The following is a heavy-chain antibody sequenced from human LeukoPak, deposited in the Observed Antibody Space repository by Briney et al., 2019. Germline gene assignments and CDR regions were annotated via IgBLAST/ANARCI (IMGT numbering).Heavy chain of an antibody. CDR2: ISGSGGST. J-gene: IGHJ4*02. V-gene: IGHV3-23*01. D-gene: IGHD6-13*01. CDR1: GFTFSSYA. Sequence: GGSLRLSCAASGFTFSSYAMSWVRQAPGKGLEWVSAISGSGGSTYYADSVKGRFTISRDNSENTLYLQMNSLGAEDTAVYYCARVAAAGTDFDYWGQGTLVTVSS. CDR3: ARVAAAGTDFDY.